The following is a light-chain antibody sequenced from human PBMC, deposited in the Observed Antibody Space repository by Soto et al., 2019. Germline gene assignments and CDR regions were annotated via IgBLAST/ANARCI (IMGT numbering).Light chain of an antibody. CDR3: QKYNSAPPTWT. CDR1: QGIRTY. J-gene: IGKJ1*01. V-gene: IGKV1-27*01. CDR2: AAS. Sequence: DIQMPQSPSSLSASVGDRVTIACRASQGIRTYLAWFQQKPGKVPKLLIYAASTLQSGVPSRFSGSGSGTDLTLTSSSLQPEDVATYDCQKYNSAPPTWTFGQGKKVEIK.